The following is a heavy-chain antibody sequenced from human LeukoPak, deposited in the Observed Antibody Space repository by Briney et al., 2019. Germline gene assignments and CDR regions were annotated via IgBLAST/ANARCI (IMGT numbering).Heavy chain of an antibody. Sequence: GASVKVSCKASGYIFTSYGISWVRQAPGQGLEWMGWISAYNGNTNYAQKFQGRVTMTTDTSTSTAYMELRSLRSDDTAVYYCARGLGVVVITTFFPSAFDIWGQGTMVTVSS. J-gene: IGHJ3*02. D-gene: IGHD3-22*01. CDR1: GYIFTSYG. CDR2: ISAYNGNT. CDR3: ARGLGVVVITTFFPSAFDI. V-gene: IGHV1-18*01.